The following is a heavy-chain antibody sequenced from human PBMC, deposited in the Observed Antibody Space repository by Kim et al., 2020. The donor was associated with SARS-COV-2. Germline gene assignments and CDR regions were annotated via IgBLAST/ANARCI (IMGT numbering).Heavy chain of an antibody. CDR2: ISYDGSNK. D-gene: IGHD3-9*01. J-gene: IGHJ6*02. V-gene: IGHV3-30-3*01. CDR3: ARDRKGGRDWLLYYYYYGMDV. Sequence: GGSLRLSCAASGFTFSSYAMHWVRQAPGKGLEWVAVISYDGSNKYYADSVKGRFTISRDNSKNTLYLQMNSLRAEDTAVYYCARDRKGGRDWLLYYYYYGMDVWGQGTTVTVSS. CDR1: GFTFSSYA.